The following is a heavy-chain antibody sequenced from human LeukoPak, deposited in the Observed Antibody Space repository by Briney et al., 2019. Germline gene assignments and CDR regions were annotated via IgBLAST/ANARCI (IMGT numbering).Heavy chain of an antibody. CDR1: GGSISSGSYY. CDR3: ARGYPVGETYFDY. J-gene: IGHJ4*02. D-gene: IGHD3-10*01. Sequence: SETLSLTCTVYGGSISSGSYYWSWIRQPAGKGLEWIGRIYTSVSTNYNPSLKSRVTISVDTSKNQFSLKLSSVTAADTAVYYCARGYPVGETYFDYWGQGTLVTVSS. V-gene: IGHV4-61*02. CDR2: IYTSVST.